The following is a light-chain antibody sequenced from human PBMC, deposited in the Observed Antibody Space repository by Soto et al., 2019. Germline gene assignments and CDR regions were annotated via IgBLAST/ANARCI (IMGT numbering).Light chain of an antibody. Sequence: DIQMTQSPSSLSASVGDRVTITCRASQTISTYLNWYQQKPGKAPKLLIYTASRLQGGVPSRFSGRGSGTDFTLTISALQPEDFATYYCQQSYSTPGGYTFGQGTRLEIK. CDR3: QQSYSTPGGYT. CDR2: TAS. J-gene: IGKJ2*01. CDR1: QTISTY. V-gene: IGKV1-39*01.